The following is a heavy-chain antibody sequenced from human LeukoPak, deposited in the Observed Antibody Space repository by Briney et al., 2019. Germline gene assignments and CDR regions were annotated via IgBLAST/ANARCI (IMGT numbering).Heavy chain of an antibody. J-gene: IGHJ4*02. CDR1: GFTFSSYG. CDR2: IRYDGSNK. CDR3: AKPLEGYSGYFAY. Sequence: PGGSLRLSCAASGFTFSSYGMHWVRQAPGKGLEWVAFIRYDGSNKYYADSVKGRFTISRDNSKNTLYLQMNSLRAEDTAVYYCAKPLEGYSGYFAYWGQGTLVTVSS. D-gene: IGHD5-12*01. V-gene: IGHV3-30*02.